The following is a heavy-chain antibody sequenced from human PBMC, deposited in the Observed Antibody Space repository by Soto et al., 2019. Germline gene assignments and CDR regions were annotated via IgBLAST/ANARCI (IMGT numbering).Heavy chain of an antibody. J-gene: IGHJ4*02. CDR3: ARFDGDPQGGLTYYYGSGSYSNAFDY. Sequence: GGSLRLSCAASGFTFSSYWMSWVRQAPGKGLEWVANIKQDGSEKYYVDSVKGRFTISRDNAKNSLYLQMNSLRAEDTAVYYCARFDGDPQGGLTYYYGSGSYSNAFDYWGQGTLVTVSS. V-gene: IGHV3-7*05. CDR2: IKQDGSEK. D-gene: IGHD3-10*01. CDR1: GFTFSSYW.